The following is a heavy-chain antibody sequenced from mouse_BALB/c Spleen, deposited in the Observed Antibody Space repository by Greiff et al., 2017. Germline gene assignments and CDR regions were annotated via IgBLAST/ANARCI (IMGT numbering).Heavy chain of an antibody. V-gene: IGHV5-9-4*01. D-gene: IGHD1-2*01. CDR2: ISSGGSYT. J-gene: IGHJ4*01. CDR1: GFTFSSYA. CDR3: ARDKNYYGSHYAMDY. Sequence: EVKLQESGGGLVKPGGSLKLSCAASGFTFSSYAMSWVRQSPEKRLEWVAEISSGGSYTYYPDTVTGRFTISRDNAKNTLYLEMSSLRSEDTAMYYCARDKNYYGSHYAMDYWGQGTSVTVSS.